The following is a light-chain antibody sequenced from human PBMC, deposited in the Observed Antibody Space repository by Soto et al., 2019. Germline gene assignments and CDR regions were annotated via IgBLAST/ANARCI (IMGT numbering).Light chain of an antibody. J-gene: IGKJ2*01. Sequence: EIVLTQSPGTLSVSPGDRATLSCRASQSVSSSYLAWYQQKPGQAPRVLIYGASSRATGIPDRFSGSGSGTDFTLTISRLEPEDFAVYSCQHYATSPPGYTFGQGTKLEIK. CDR1: QSVSSSY. CDR3: QHYATSPPGYT. CDR2: GAS. V-gene: IGKV3-20*01.